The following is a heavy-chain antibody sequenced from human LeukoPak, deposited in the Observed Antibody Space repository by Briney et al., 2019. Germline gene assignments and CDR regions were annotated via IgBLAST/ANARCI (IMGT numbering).Heavy chain of an antibody. Sequence: PGGSLRLSCAASGFTFGSYGMSWVRQAPGKGLEWVSFITPNADRTSYADSVEGRFTISRDNPRNTLYLQMNSLTSEDTAVYYCARVLGFGSPPAYWGQGTLVSVSS. D-gene: IGHD3-10*01. CDR2: ITPNADRT. V-gene: IGHV3-23*01. CDR3: ARVLGFGSPPAY. CDR1: GFTFGSYG. J-gene: IGHJ4*02.